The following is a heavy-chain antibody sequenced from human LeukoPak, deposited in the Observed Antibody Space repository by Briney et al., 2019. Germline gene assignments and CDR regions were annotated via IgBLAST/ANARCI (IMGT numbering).Heavy chain of an antibody. CDR3: AEDLDY. CDR2: IYYSGST. J-gene: IGHJ4*02. V-gene: IGHV4-34*01. CDR1: GGSFSGYY. Sequence: SSETLSLTCAVYGGSFSGYYWSWIRQPPGKGLEWIGSIYYSGSTYYNPSLKSRVTISVDTSKNQFSLKLSSVTAADTAVYYCAEDLDYWGQGTLVTVSS.